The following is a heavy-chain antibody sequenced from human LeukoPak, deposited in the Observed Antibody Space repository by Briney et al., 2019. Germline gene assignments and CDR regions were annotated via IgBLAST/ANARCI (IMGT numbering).Heavy chain of an antibody. V-gene: IGHV4-34*01. J-gene: IGHJ4*02. CDR1: GGAFSGYY. CDR2: INHSGST. D-gene: IGHD4-17*01. Sequence: SETLSLTCAVYGGAFSGYYWSWIRQPPGKGLEWIGEINHSGSTNYNPSLKSQVTISVDTSKNQFSLKLSSVTAADTAVYYCARISELMTTVTYFDYWGQGTLVTVSS. CDR3: ARISELMTTVTYFDY.